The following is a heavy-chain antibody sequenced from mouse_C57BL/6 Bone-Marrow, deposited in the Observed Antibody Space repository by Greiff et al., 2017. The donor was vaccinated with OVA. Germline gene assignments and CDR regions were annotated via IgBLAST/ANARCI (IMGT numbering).Heavy chain of an antibody. CDR2: IYPGSGNT. Sequence: VQLQQSGAELVRPGASVKLSCKASGYTFTDYYINWVQQRPGQGLEWIARIYPGSGNTYYNEKFKGKATLTAEKSSSTAYMQLSSLTSEDSAVYFCARKTTVVAYAMDYWGQGTSVTVSS. V-gene: IGHV1-76*01. CDR1: GYTFTDYY. D-gene: IGHD1-1*01. CDR3: ARKTTVVAYAMDY. J-gene: IGHJ4*01.